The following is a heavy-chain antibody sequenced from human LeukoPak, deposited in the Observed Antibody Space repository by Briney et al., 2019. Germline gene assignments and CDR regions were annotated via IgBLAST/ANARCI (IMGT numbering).Heavy chain of an antibody. CDR1: GGSFSGYY. Sequence: SETLSLTCAVYGGSFSGYYWSWIRQPPGKGLEWIGEINHSGSTNYNPSLKSRVTISVDTSKNQFSLKLSSVTAADTAVNYCARLTYSGYDFDYWGQGTLVTVSS. D-gene: IGHD5-12*01. V-gene: IGHV4-34*01. CDR2: INHSGST. CDR3: ARLTYSGYDFDY. J-gene: IGHJ4*02.